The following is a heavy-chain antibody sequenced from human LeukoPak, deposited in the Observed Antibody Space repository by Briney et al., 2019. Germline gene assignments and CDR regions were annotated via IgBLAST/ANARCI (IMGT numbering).Heavy chain of an antibody. CDR2: ISSSGSTI. D-gene: IGHD3-22*01. CDR1: GFTFSSYG. CDR3: ARSSYYYDSSGYYGFWDY. J-gene: IGHJ4*02. V-gene: IGHV3-48*04. Sequence: GGSLRLSCAASGFTFSSYGMSWVRQAPGKGLEWVSAISSSGSTIYYADSVKGRFTISRDNAKNSLYLQMNSLRAEDTAVYYCARSSYYYDSSGYYGFWDYWGQGTLVTVSS.